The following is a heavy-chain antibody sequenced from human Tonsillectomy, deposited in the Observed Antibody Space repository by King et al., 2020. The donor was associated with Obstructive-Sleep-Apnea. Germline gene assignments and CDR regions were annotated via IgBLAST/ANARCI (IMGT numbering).Heavy chain of an antibody. Sequence: VQLVESGGGVVQPGKSLRLSCAASGFTFISYAMHWVRQAPGEGLEWVAVTSYDGSNKYYADSVKGRFTISRDNSKNTLYLQMNSLRAEDTAVYYCARDTLTMVRGVPGYYYGMDVWGQGTTVTVSS. CDR2: TSYDGSNK. D-gene: IGHD3-10*01. CDR1: GFTFISYA. CDR3: ARDTLTMVRGVPGYYYGMDV. J-gene: IGHJ6*02. V-gene: IGHV3-30-3*01.